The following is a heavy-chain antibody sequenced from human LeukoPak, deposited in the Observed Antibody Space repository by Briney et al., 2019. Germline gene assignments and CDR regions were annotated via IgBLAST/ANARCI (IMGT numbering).Heavy chain of an antibody. CDR2: ISYDGSNK. J-gene: IGHJ4*02. CDR3: ARVIEEQVDYFDY. V-gene: IGHV3-30*03. Sequence: PGRSLRLSCAASGFTFSSYGMHWVRQAPGKGLEWVAVISYDGSNKYYADSVKGRFTISRDNSKNTLYLQMNSLRAEDTAVYYCARVIEEQVDYFDYWGQGTLVTVSS. CDR1: GFTFSSYG. D-gene: IGHD1/OR15-1a*01.